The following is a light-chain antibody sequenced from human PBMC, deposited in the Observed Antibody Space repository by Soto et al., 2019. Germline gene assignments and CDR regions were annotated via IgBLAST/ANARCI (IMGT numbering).Light chain of an antibody. V-gene: IGLV2-18*01. CDR2: EVS. Sequence: QSVLTQPPFLSGSPGQSVTISCTGTSSDVGSYNRISWYQQPPGTAPKLIMFEVSNRPSGVPDRFSGSKSGSSASLTISGLQAEDEADYYCSLYISGSTYVFGTGTKVTV. CDR3: SLYISGSTYV. CDR1: SSDVGSYNR. J-gene: IGLJ1*01.